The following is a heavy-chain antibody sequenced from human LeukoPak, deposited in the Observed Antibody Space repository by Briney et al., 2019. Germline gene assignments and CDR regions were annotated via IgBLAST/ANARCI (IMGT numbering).Heavy chain of an antibody. D-gene: IGHD6-6*01. J-gene: IGHJ4*02. CDR2: ISPTGSYI. CDR1: GFDFSQYW. V-gene: IGHV3-21*01. Sequence: RPGGSLRLSCVVSGFDFSQYWMSWVRQAPGKGLEWVSSISPTGSYIYYSDSMKGRFTISRDNAKNSLYLQMNSLRAEDTAVYYCASGPLISYDSSTYPPFDYWGQGTLVTVSS. CDR3: ASGPLISYDSSTYPPFDY.